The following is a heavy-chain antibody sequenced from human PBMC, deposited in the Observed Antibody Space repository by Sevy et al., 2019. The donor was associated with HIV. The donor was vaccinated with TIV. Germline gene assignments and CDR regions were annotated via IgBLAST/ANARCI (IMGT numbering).Heavy chain of an antibody. CDR3: ATGKVNYYDSTFARV. V-gene: IGHV3-21*01. D-gene: IGHD3-22*01. CDR2: ISSSISYI. Sequence: GGSLRLSCAASGFTFSSYSMNWVRQAPGKGLEWVSSISSSISYIYYADSVKGRFTISRDNAKNSLYLQMNSLRAEDMAVYYCATGKVNYYDSTFARVWGQGTLVTVSS. CDR1: GFTFSSYS. J-gene: IGHJ4*02.